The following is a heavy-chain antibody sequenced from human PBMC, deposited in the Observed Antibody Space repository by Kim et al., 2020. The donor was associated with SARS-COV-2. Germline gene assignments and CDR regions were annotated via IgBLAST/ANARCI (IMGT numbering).Heavy chain of an antibody. V-gene: IGHV4-31*03. D-gene: IGHD3-22*01. J-gene: IGHJ3*02. CDR1: GGSISSGGYY. CDR3: ARGFDSSGFDAFDI. CDR2: IYYSGST. Sequence: SETLSLTCTVSGGSISSGGYYWSWIRQHPGKGLEWIGYIYYSGSTYYNPSLKSRVTISVDTSKNQFSLKLSSVTAADTAVYYCARGFDSSGFDAFDIWGQGKMVTVSS.